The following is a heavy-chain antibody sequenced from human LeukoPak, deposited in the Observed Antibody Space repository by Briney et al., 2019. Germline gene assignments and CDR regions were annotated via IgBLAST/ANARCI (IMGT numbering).Heavy chain of an antibody. J-gene: IGHJ4*02. D-gene: IGHD6-19*01. CDR2: ISSSSIYI. V-gene: IGHV3-21*01. CDR3: ARVAYSSGVDC. Sequence: NTGGSLRLSCAASGFTFSSYSMNWVRQAPGKGLEWVSSISSSSIYIYYADSLKGRFTISRDNAKNSLYLQMNSLRAEDTAVYYCARVAYSSGVDCWGQGTLVTVSS. CDR1: GFTFSSYS.